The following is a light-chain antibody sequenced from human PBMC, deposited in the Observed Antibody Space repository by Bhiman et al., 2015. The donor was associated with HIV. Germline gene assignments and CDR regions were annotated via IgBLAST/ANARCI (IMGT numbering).Light chain of an antibody. Sequence: QSVLTQPPSVSGAPGQRVTISCTGSSSNIGAGHDVHWYQQVPGTAPKLLMYGNSNRPSGVPDRFSGSKSGTSASLAITGLQAEDEADYYCQSYDTSLRGPVFGGGTKLTVL. CDR2: GNS. V-gene: IGLV1-40*01. CDR1: SSNIGAGHD. J-gene: IGLJ3*02. CDR3: QSYDTSLRGPV.